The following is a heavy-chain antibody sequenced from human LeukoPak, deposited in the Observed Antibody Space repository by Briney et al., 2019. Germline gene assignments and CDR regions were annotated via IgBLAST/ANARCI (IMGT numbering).Heavy chain of an antibody. J-gene: IGHJ3*02. Sequence: PGGTLRLSCAASGFTFSSHGMSWVRQAPGKGLEWVSGISWNSGSIGYADPVKGRFTISRDNAKNSLYLQMNSLRAEDMALYYCAKASSLTDAFDIWGQGTMVTVSS. V-gene: IGHV3-9*03. CDR3: AKASSLTDAFDI. CDR2: ISWNSGSI. CDR1: GFTFSSHG.